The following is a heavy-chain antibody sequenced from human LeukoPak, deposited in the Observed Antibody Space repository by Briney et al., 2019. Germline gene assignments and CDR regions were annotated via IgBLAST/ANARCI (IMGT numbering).Heavy chain of an antibody. V-gene: IGHV3-23*01. Sequence: GGSLRLSCAASGFTFNTYAMSWVRQAPGKGLEWVSGIFGSGGSAHYADSVKGRFTISRDNSKNTVYLQMNSLRAEDTAVYYCAKTTTGYSSGRYPGWPADSWGQGTLVTVS. D-gene: IGHD6-19*01. CDR2: IFGSGGSA. CDR1: GFTFNTYA. CDR3: AKTTTGYSSGRYPGWPADS. J-gene: IGHJ4*02.